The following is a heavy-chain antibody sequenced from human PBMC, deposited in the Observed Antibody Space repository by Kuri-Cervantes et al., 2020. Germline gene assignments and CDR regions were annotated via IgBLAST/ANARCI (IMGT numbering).Heavy chain of an antibody. Sequence: GESLKISCAASGFTFSIYSMNWVRQAPGKGLEWVSLISRTGTYTHYSDSLKGRFAISRDNAKNSLYLQMNSLRAEDTAVYYCARGNGYYYDYWGQGTLVTVSS. D-gene: IGHD1-1*01. CDR2: ISRTGTYT. CDR1: GFTFSIYS. CDR3: ARGNGYYYDY. V-gene: IGHV3-21*01. J-gene: IGHJ4*02.